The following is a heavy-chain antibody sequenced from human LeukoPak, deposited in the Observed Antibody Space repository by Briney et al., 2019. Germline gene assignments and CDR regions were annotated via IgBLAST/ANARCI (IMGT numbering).Heavy chain of an antibody. D-gene: IGHD3-22*01. CDR1: GFTFSSYA. V-gene: IGHV3-30-3*01. CDR3: ASDNYYDSTAGAFDI. J-gene: IGHJ3*02. Sequence: GRSLRLSCAASGFTFSSYAMHWVRQAPGKGLEWVAVISYDGSNKYYADSVKGRFTISRDNAKNSLYLQMNSLRAEDTAVYYCASDNYYDSTAGAFDIWGQGTMVTVSS. CDR2: ISYDGSNK.